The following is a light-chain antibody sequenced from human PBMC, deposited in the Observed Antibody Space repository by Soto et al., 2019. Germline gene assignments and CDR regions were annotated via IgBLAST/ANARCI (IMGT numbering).Light chain of an antibody. CDR2: GAS. CDR1: ESINQN. J-gene: IGKJ4*01. V-gene: IGKV3-15*01. Sequence: ETVMTQSPATLSVSPGEGATLSCRATESINQNLAWYQQKPGQAPRLLIHGASYRATGIPDRFSGRGSGTEFTLAISRLQSEDFAVYYCQQYNNWPLTLGGATKVDIK. CDR3: QQYNNWPLT.